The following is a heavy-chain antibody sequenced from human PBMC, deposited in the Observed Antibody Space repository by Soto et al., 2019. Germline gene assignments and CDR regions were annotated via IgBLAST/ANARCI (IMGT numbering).Heavy chain of an antibody. CDR2: INHSGST. J-gene: IGHJ4*02. CDR3: ARGTNLRCFD. CDR1: GGAFGAYY. D-gene: IGHD3-9*01. Sequence: SETLSLTCAAYGGAFGAYYWTWIRQPPGKGLEWIGEINHSGSTNYNPSLESRVTISVDTSKNQFSLKLSSVTAADTAVYYCARGTNLRCFDWGQGTLVTVSS. V-gene: IGHV4-34*01.